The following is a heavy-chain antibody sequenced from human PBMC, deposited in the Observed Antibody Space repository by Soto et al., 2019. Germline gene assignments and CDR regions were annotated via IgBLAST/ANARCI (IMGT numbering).Heavy chain of an antibody. CDR1: GFTFSSYG. CDR3: ARDRCTNGVCYAPLDY. CDR2: IWYDGSNK. J-gene: IGHJ4*02. V-gene: IGHV3-33*01. D-gene: IGHD2-8*01. Sequence: GGSLRLSCAASGFTFSSYGMHWVRQAPGEGLEWVAVIWYDGSNKYYADSVKGRFTISRDNSKNTLYLQMNSLRAEDTAVYYCARDRCTNGVCYAPLDYWGQGTLVTVSS.